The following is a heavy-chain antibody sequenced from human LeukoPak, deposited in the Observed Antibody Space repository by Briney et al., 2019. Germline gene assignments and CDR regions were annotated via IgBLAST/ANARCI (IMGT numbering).Heavy chain of an antibody. Sequence: SETLSLTCAVSGGSISSYYWSWIRQPPGKGLEWIGYIYYSGSTNYNPSLKSRVTISVDTSKNQFSLKLSSVTAADTAVYYCASRHDYYDSSGYLKVFDYWGQGTLVTVSS. D-gene: IGHD3-22*01. J-gene: IGHJ4*02. CDR1: GGSISSYY. V-gene: IGHV4-59*08. CDR2: IYYSGST. CDR3: ASRHDYYDSSGYLKVFDY.